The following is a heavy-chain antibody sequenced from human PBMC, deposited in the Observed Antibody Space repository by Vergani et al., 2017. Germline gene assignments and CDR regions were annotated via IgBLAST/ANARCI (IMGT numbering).Heavy chain of an antibody. D-gene: IGHD3-9*01. CDR2: IWYDGSNK. CDR3: ARGDHYDILTGYGMDV. Sequence: VQLLESGGGVVQPGRSLRLSCAASGFTFSSYGMHWVRQAPGKGLEWVAVIWYDGSNKYYADSVKGRFTISRDNSKNTLYLQMNSLRAEDTAVYYCARGDHYDILTGYGMDVWGQGTTVTVSS. V-gene: IGHV3-33*01. CDR1: GFTFSSYG. J-gene: IGHJ6*02.